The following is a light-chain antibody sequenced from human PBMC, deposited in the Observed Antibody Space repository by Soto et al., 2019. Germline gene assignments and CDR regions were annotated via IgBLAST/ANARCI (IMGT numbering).Light chain of an antibody. CDR2: GAS. CDR3: QQYGNAPWT. J-gene: IGKJ1*01. Sequence: EIVFTQSPCTLSLSPGERATLSCRASQSVSSNYVAWYQQEPGQAPRLLIHGASSRATGIPDRFSGSGSGTDFALTLSRLEAEDFAVYYCQQYGNAPWTFGQGTKVDIK. CDR1: QSVSSNY. V-gene: IGKV3-20*01.